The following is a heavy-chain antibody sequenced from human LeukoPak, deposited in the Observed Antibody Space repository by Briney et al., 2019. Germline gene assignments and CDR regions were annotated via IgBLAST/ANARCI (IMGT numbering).Heavy chain of an antibody. D-gene: IGHD6-19*01. CDR1: GGSISSYY. CDR2: IYTSGST. V-gene: IGHV4-4*07. Sequence: KPSETLSLTCTVSGGSISSYYWSWIRQPAGKGLEWIGRIYTSGSTNYNPSLKSRVTMSLDTSKNQFSLKLRTVTAADTAVYYCARTPGVAGTSHYFDYWGQGTLVIVSS. J-gene: IGHJ4*02. CDR3: ARTPGVAGTSHYFDY.